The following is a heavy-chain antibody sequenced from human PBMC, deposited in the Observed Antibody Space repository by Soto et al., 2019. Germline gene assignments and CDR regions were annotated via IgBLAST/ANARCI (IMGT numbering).Heavy chain of an antibody. Sequence: PGGSLRLSCAASGFTFDSPYSHGMSWVRQSPGKGLEWVANIKQDGSEKYYVDSVKGRFTISRDNAKNSLYLQMNSLRAEDTAVYYCARSPVVVVAATRNYYYYYGMDVWGQGTTVTVSS. CDR2: IKQDGSEK. D-gene: IGHD2-15*01. J-gene: IGHJ6*02. CDR3: ARSPVVVVAATRNYYYYYGMDV. V-gene: IGHV3-7*03. CDR1: GFTFDSPYSHG.